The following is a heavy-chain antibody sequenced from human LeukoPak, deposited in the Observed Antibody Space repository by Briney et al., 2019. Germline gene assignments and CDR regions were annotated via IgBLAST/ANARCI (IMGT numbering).Heavy chain of an antibody. CDR3: ARAEDYSNYSG. J-gene: IGHJ4*02. V-gene: IGHV4-59*01. D-gene: IGHD4-11*01. Sequence: PSETLSLTCTVSGGSISSYYWSWIRQPPGKGLEWIGYIYYSGGTNYNPSLKSRVTISVDTSKNQFSLKLSSVTAADTAVYYCARAEDYSNYSGWGQGTLVTVSS. CDR1: GGSISSYY. CDR2: IYYSGGT.